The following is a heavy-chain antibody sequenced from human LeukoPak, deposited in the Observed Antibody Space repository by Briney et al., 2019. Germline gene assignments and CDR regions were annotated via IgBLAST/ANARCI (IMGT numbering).Heavy chain of an antibody. V-gene: IGHV3-23*01. D-gene: IGHD1-26*01. CDR3: AKEDHGTYSTAFDY. CDR1: GFTFSSYA. CDR2: ISGNGGAT. Sequence: GGSLRLSCAASGFTFSSYAMSWVRQAPGKGLEWVSVISGNGGATNFADSVKGRFTISRDNSKNTVYLQMNSLRAEDTAVYYCAKEDHGTYSTAFDYWGQGTLVTVSS. J-gene: IGHJ4*02.